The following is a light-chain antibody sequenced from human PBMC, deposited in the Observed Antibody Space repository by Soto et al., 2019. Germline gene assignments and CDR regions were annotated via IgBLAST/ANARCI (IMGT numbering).Light chain of an antibody. CDR2: DAS. V-gene: IGKV1-5*01. CDR3: QQYNRYSRT. Sequence: DIQMTQSPSTLSASVGDRVTITCRASQSLGNWLAWYQQKPGKAPKLLIYDASYLGSGVPSRFSGSGSGTDFTLTISGLQPDDFATYYCQQYNRYSRTFGQGTKVEIK. CDR1: QSLGNW. J-gene: IGKJ1*01.